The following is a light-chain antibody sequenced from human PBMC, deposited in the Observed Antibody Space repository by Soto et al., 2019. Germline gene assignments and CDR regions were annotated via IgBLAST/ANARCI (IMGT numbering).Light chain of an antibody. CDR1: SSDV. J-gene: IGLJ1*01. CDR2: EVS. CDR3: SSYTSDITR. Sequence: QSLLPQPSSVSGSPGNSITISCTGTSSDVSWYQQHPGKAPKLMIYEVSNRPPGFSNRFSGSKSGNTASLTISGLQTEDEAAYYCSSYTSDITRIGTGTKVTVL. V-gene: IGLV2-14*01.